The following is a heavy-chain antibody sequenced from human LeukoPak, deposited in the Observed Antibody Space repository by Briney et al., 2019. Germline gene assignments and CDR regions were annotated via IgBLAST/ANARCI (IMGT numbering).Heavy chain of an antibody. J-gene: IGHJ4*02. CDR1: GYTFTGYY. V-gene: IGHV1-46*01. CDR3: AREEVDSSGYYHSGY. D-gene: IGHD3-22*01. CDR2: INPSGGST. Sequence: WASVKVSCKASGYTFTGYYMHWVRQAPGQGLEWMGIINPSGGSTSYAQKFQGRVTMTRDTSTSTVYMELSSLRSEDTAVYYCAREEVDSSGYYHSGYWGQGTLVTVSS.